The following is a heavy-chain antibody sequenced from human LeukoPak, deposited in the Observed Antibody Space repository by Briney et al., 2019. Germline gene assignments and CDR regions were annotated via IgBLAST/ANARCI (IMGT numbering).Heavy chain of an antibody. J-gene: IGHJ4*02. Sequence: ASVKVSCKASGGTFSSYAISWVRQAPGQGLEWMGGIIPIFGTANYAQKFQGRVTITADESTSTAYMELSSLRSEDTAVYYCARSLGPKVDDSSGYYLNWGQGTLVTVSS. CDR2: IIPIFGTA. D-gene: IGHD3-22*01. CDR3: ARSLGPKVDDSSGYYLN. V-gene: IGHV1-69*13. CDR1: GGTFSSYA.